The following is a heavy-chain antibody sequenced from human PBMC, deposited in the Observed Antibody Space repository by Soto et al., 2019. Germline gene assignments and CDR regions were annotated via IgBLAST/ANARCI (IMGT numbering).Heavy chain of an antibody. D-gene: IGHD3-3*01. CDR3: ARGGQYYDFWSGYQDYYYMDV. J-gene: IGHJ6*03. CDR2: INPNSGGT. CDR1: GYTFTGYY. V-gene: IGHV1-2*02. Sequence: GASVKVSCKASGYTFTGYYMHWVRQAPGQGLEWMGWINPNSGGTNYAQNFQGRVTMTRDTSISTAYMELSRLRSDDTAVYYCARGGQYYDFWSGYQDYYYMDVWGKGTTVTVSS.